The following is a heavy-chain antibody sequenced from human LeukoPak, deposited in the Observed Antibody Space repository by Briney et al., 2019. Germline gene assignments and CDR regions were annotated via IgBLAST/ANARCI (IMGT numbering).Heavy chain of an antibody. V-gene: IGHV1-2*02. Sequence: GASVKVSCKASGYTFTGYYMHWVRQAPGQGLEWMGWINPNSGGTKYAQKFQGRVTMTRDTSISTAYMELSRLRSDDTAVYYCARDGKGIPNWFDPWGRGTVVTVSS. CDR1: GYTFTGYY. CDR2: INPNSGGT. D-gene: IGHD2-21*01. J-gene: IGHJ5*02. CDR3: ARDGKGIPNWFDP.